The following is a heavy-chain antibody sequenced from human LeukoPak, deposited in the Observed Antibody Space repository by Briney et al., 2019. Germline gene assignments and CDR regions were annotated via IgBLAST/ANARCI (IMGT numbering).Heavy chain of an antibody. V-gene: IGHV3-23*01. D-gene: IGHD3-10*01. J-gene: IGHJ6*02. CDR3: ARESNMIRATYGMDV. Sequence: GGSLRLSCAASGFTFNSYAMSWVRQAPGKGLGWVSAISGTGGRTYYADSVKGRFTISRDNSKNTLYLQMNSLSAEDTAVYYCARESNMIRATYGMDVWGQGTTVTVSS. CDR2: ISGTGGRT. CDR1: GFTFNSYA.